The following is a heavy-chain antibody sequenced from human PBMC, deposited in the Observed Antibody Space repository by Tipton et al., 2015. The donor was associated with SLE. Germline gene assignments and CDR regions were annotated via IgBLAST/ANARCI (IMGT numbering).Heavy chain of an antibody. CDR1: GGSISSGRYS. V-gene: IGHV4-61*09. D-gene: IGHD6-13*01. Sequence: LRLSCTVSGGSISSGRYSWSWIRQPAGKGLEWIGHIYTSGSTNYNPSLKSRVTISVDTSKNQFSLKLSSVTAADTAVYYCARAGIAAAGSIDYWGQGTLVTVSS. CDR2: IYTSGST. J-gene: IGHJ4*02. CDR3: ARAGIAAAGSIDY.